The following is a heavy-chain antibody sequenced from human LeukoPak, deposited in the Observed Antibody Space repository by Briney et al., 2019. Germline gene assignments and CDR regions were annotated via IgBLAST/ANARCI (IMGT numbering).Heavy chain of an antibody. CDR1: GFTFSDYA. V-gene: IGHV3-23*01. Sequence: PGGSLRLSCAASGFTFSDYATNWVRQAPGKGLEWVSGISGSGGSTYYADSVRGRFTISRDNSKNTLYLQMNSLRAEDTAVYYCAKDRYSNYGNWFDPWGQGTLVTVFS. J-gene: IGHJ5*02. CDR2: ISGSGGST. CDR3: AKDRYSNYGNWFDP. D-gene: IGHD4-11*01.